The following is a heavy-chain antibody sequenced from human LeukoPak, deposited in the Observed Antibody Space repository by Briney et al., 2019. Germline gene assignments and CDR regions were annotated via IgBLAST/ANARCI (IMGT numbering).Heavy chain of an antibody. J-gene: IGHJ4*02. CDR1: GFTFSHYW. Sequence: GRSLRLSCAASGFTFSHYWMHWVRQAPGKELVWVSRINTDGSTTDYADSVKGRFTISRDNAKNTLYLQMNSLRVEDTAVYYCVRLLDLDFWGQGTLVTVSS. CDR2: INTDGSTT. V-gene: IGHV3-74*01. D-gene: IGHD3-3*01. CDR3: VRLLDLDF.